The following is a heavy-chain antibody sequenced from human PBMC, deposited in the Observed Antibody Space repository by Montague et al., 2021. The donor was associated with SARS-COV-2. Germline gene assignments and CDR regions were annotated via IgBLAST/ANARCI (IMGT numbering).Heavy chain of an antibody. CDR3: ARYGDHGSWFDP. CDR1: GFSLNTSGEG. V-gene: IGHV2-5*02. J-gene: IGHJ5*02. D-gene: IGHD4-17*01. CDR2: IYWDDDK. Sequence: PALVKPTQTLTLTCTFSGFSLNTSGEGAGWVRQPPGKALEWLALIYWDDDKRYSPSLKSRSTISKDTTKNEVVLTVANMDPVDTATYYCARYGDHGSWFDPWGQGTLVTVSS.